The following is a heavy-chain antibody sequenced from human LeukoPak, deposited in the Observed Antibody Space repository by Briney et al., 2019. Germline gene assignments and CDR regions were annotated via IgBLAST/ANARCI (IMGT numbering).Heavy chain of an antibody. CDR1: GFTFSSYS. D-gene: IGHD3-22*01. CDR2: IKEDGSEK. CDR3: ARGRLTMT. J-gene: IGHJ5*02. Sequence: GGSLRLSCAASGFTFSSYSMNWVRQAPGKGLEWVANIKEDGSEKCYVDSVKGRFSISRDNAKNSLYLQMNSLRVEDTAVYYCARGRLTMTWGQGTLVTVSS. V-gene: IGHV3-7*01.